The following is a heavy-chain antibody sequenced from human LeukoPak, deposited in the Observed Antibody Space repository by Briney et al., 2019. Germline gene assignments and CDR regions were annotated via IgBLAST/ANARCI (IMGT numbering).Heavy chain of an antibody. V-gene: IGHV3-23*01. CDR1: GFTFSSYA. Sequence: GGSLRLSCAASGFTFSSYAMSWVRQAPGKGLEWVSAISGSTYYADSVKGRSTISRDNSKNTLYLQMNSLRAEDTAVYYCAKAAASYCSSTSCYGHYYYGMDVWGQGTTVTVSS. CDR2: ISGST. CDR3: AKAAASYCSSTSCYGHYYYGMDV. J-gene: IGHJ6*02. D-gene: IGHD2-2*01.